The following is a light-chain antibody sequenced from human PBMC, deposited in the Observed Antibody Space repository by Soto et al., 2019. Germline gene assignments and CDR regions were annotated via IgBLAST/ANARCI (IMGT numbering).Light chain of an antibody. CDR2: GAT. V-gene: IGKV1-27*01. CDR1: QVIDNV. CDR3: QKYNGPPLT. Sequence: DFQMTQSPSSLSASVGDSVTFTCRASQVIDNVLAWYQQKPGKVPELLIYGATTLRSGVPSRFSGSWSGTECTLTIRRLQPEDGVTYYCQKYNGPPLTFGGGTKVEIK. J-gene: IGKJ4*02.